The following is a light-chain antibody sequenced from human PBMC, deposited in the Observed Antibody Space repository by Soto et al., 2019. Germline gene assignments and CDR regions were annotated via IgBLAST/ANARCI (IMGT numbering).Light chain of an antibody. Sequence: SVLSQPGSVSGSPGQSFTVSCTGTIRDVAVYSYVSWFQQHPGKAPQLLIYDVTKRPSGAPDRFSGSKYGNTAALTISGLQAQAEAEYFCSSYAGSYTWIFGSGTKVTVL. CDR1: IRDVAVYSY. J-gene: IGLJ1*01. CDR2: DVT. CDR3: SSYAGSYTWI. V-gene: IGLV2-11*01.